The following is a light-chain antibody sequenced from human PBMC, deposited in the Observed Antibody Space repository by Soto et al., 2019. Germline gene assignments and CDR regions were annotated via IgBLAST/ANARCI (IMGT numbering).Light chain of an antibody. CDR1: QSVSSSY. CDR3: QQYGNSPRT. Sequence: IVLTQSPGTLSLSPGERATLSCRASQSVSSSYLAWYQQKPGQAPSLLIYGASSRATGIPDRFSGSGSGTDFTLTISRLEPEDSAVYYCQQYGNSPRTFGQGTKLEI. CDR2: GAS. J-gene: IGKJ2*01. V-gene: IGKV3-20*01.